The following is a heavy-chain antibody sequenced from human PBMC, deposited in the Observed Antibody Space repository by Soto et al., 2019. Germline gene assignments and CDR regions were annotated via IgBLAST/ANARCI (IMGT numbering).Heavy chain of an antibody. D-gene: IGHD3-22*01. J-gene: IGHJ4*02. CDR2: IYYSGST. Sequence: QVQLQESGPGLVKPSQTLSLTCTVSGGSISSGSDYWSWIRQHPGKGLEWIGYIYYSGSTNYNPSLKSRVTIAVDKSKNQFALNLSSVTAADTAVYYCARDVSYYDQSGWAFDHWGQGTLVTVSS. V-gene: IGHV4-31*03. CDR1: GGSISSGSDY. CDR3: ARDVSYYDQSGWAFDH.